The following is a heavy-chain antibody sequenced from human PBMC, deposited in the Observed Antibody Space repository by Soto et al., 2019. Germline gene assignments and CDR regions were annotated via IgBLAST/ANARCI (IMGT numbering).Heavy chain of an antibody. CDR3: ARXGLREVGVVTASPYFDY. Sequence: SETLSLTCAVSGYSIGSGNYWGWIRQPPGKGLEWIGSIYHSGSTYYNPSLKSRVTISVDTSKNQFSLKLSSVTAADTAVYYCARXGLREVGVVTASPYFDYWGQGTLVTVSS. CDR1: GYSIGSGNY. V-gene: IGHV4-38-2*01. CDR2: IYHSGST. J-gene: IGHJ4*02. D-gene: IGHD3-3*01.